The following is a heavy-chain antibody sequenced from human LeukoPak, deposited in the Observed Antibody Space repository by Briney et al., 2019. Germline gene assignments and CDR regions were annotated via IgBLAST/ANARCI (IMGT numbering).Heavy chain of an antibody. Sequence: PSETLSLTCTVSGGSTSSSSYYWGWIRQPPGKGLEWIGSIYYSGSTYYNPSLKSRVTISVDTSKNQFSLKLSSVTAADTAVYYCARQLYCSSTSCYLTAVDYYYMDVWGKGTTVTVSS. CDR1: GGSTSSSSYY. CDR3: ARQLYCSSTSCYLTAVDYYYMDV. D-gene: IGHD2-2*01. J-gene: IGHJ6*03. CDR2: IYYSGST. V-gene: IGHV4-39*01.